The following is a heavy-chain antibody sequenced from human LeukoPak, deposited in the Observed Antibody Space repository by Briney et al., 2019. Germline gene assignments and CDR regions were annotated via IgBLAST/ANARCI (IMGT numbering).Heavy chain of an antibody. CDR3: ARQEYCSGGSCYTWFDP. CDR1: GYSINNYW. CDR2: IYPADSDI. J-gene: IGHJ5*02. D-gene: IGHD2-15*01. V-gene: IGHV5-51*01. Sequence: GESLKISCKGSGYSINNYWIGWVRQMPGKGLEWMGIIYPADSDIRYSPSFQGLVTISADKSISTAYLQWSSLKASDTAMYYCARQEYCSGGSCYTWFDPWGQGTLVIVSS.